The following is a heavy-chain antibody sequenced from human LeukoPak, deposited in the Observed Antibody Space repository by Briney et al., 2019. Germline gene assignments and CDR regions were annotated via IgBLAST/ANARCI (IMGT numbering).Heavy chain of an antibody. CDR3: VKFAPGSLSGDWFDP. J-gene: IGHJ5*02. V-gene: IGHV3-48*03. CDR1: GFSFSSYE. Sequence: GGSLRLSCAASGFSFSSYEMNWVRQAPGKGLEWVAYISSGGSSIYYAGSVKGRFTISRDNSKNTLFLQMNSLGAEDTAIYYCVKFAPGSLSGDWFDPWGQGTLVTVSS. D-gene: IGHD7-27*01. CDR2: ISSGGSSI.